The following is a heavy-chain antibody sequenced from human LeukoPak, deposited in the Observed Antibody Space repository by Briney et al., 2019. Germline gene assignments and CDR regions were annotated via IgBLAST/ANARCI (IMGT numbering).Heavy chain of an antibody. CDR1: GFTFSNAW. Sequence: GGSLRLSCAASGFTFSNAWMSWVRQAPGKGLEWVGRIKSKTDGGTTDYAAPVKGRFTISRDDSKNTLYLQMNSLKTEDTAVYYCTTGFSIAASVGGDYWGQGTLVTVSS. CDR3: TTGFSIAASVGGDY. CDR2: IKSKTDGGTT. D-gene: IGHD6-6*01. V-gene: IGHV3-15*01. J-gene: IGHJ4*02.